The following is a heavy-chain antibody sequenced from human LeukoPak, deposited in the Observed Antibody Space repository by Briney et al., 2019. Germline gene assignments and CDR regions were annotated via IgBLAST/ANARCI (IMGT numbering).Heavy chain of an antibody. J-gene: IGHJ4*02. CDR3: KTAYDILTGYYDFDY. CDR1: GFTFSSYG. V-gene: IGHV3-30*03. D-gene: IGHD3-9*01. Sequence: GGSLRLSCAASGFTFSSYGIHWVRQAPGKMQECLAVISYDGSNKYYADSVKGRFTISRDNSKNTLYMQMNSLRAEDIFFFKQKTAYDILTGYYDFDYWGQGTLVTVSS. CDR2: ISYDGSNK.